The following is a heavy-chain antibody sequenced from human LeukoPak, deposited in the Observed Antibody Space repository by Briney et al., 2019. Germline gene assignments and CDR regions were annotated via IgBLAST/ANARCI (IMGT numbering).Heavy chain of an antibody. V-gene: IGHV3-7*05. Sequence: GGSLRLSCAASGFTFSNYWMNWVRQAPGKGLEWVANIKQDGSEKYYVDSVKGRFTISRDNAKNSLDLQMNSLRAEDTAFYYCARSITTSASYWGQGTLVTLSS. CDR1: GFTFSNYW. D-gene: IGHD1-14*01. CDR3: ARSITTSASY. J-gene: IGHJ4*02. CDR2: IKQDGSEK.